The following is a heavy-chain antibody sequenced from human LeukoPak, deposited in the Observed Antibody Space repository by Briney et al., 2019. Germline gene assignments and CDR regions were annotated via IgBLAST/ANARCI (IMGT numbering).Heavy chain of an antibody. D-gene: IGHD6-19*01. CDR2: ISSSGSTT. J-gene: IGHJ4*02. V-gene: IGHV3-48*03. CDR3: ARGEIGYSSGWYFFDY. CDR1: GFTFSSYE. Sequence: GGSLRLSCAASGFTFSSYEMNWVRQAPGKGLEWVSYISSSGSTTYYADSVKGRFTISRDNSKNTLYLQMNSLRAEDTAVYYCARGEIGYSSGWYFFDYWGQGTLVTVSS.